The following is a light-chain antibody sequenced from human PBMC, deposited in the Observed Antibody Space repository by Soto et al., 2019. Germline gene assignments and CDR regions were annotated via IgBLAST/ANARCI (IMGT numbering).Light chain of an antibody. Sequence: DIQMTQSPSTLSASVGDRVTITCRASQSISSWLAWYQQKPGKAPKLLIYDASSLESGVPSRFSGSGSGTEFTLTISSLQPYDCATYYCQQYNSYTWTCGQGTKVEIK. CDR2: DAS. V-gene: IGKV1-5*01. CDR3: QQYNSYTWT. CDR1: QSISSW. J-gene: IGKJ1*01.